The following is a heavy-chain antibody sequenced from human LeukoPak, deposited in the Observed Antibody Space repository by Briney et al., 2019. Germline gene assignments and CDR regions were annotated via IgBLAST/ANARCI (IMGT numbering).Heavy chain of an antibody. D-gene: IGHD3-10*01. CDR1: GGTFSSYA. CDR3: ATVPYYYGSGMGVD. Sequence: GSSVKVSCKASGGTFSSYAISWVRQAPGQGLEWMGGIIPIFGTANYAQKFQGRVTITADKSTSTAYMELSSLRSEDTAVYYCATVPYYYGSGMGVDWGQGTLVTVSS. CDR2: IIPIFGTA. J-gene: IGHJ4*02. V-gene: IGHV1-69*06.